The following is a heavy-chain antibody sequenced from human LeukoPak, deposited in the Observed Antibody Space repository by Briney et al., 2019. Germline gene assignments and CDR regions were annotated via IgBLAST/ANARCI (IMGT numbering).Heavy chain of an antibody. V-gene: IGHV3-23*01. Sequence: QTGGSLRRSCAASGFSFSNYGRNWVRQAPGKGLEGGSGITGHGDTTYYADSVKGRFTISRDNSRNTVFLQMNSLSAEDTAVYYCGRAGPVTKDHFMDVWGKGTTVTVSS. J-gene: IGHJ6*03. CDR2: ITGHGDTT. CDR1: GFSFSNYG. CDR3: GRAGPVTKDHFMDV. D-gene: IGHD2-2*01.